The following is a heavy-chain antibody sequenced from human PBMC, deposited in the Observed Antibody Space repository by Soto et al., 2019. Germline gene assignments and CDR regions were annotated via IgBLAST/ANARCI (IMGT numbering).Heavy chain of an antibody. CDR3: AREHLWFGELTHYGMDV. CDR2: INPSGGST. D-gene: IGHD3-10*01. CDR1: GYTXSSYY. J-gene: IGHJ6*02. V-gene: IGHV1-46*01. Sequence: GXSXKVSFKASGYTXSSYYMHLVRQAPGQGLEWMGIINPSGGSTSYAQKFQGRVTMTRDTSTSTAYMELSSLRSEETAVYYCAREHLWFGELTHYGMDVWGQGNTLTVSS.